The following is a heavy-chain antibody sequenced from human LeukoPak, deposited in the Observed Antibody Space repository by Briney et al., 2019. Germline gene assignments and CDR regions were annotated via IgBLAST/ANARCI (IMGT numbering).Heavy chain of an antibody. J-gene: IGHJ6*03. CDR1: GGSFSSYY. CDR3: ARIAGWYYYDSSGYRYYYYMDV. Sequence: SETLSLTCAVYGGSFSSYYWSWIRQPPGKGLEWIGEINHSGSTSYNPSLKSRVTISVDTSKNQFSLKLSSVTAADTAVYYCARIAGWYYYDSSGYRYYYYMDVWGKGTTVTVSS. D-gene: IGHD3-22*01. V-gene: IGHV4-34*01. CDR2: INHSGST.